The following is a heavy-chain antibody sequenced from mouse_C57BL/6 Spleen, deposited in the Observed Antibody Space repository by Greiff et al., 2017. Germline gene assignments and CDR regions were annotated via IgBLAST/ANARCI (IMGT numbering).Heavy chain of an antibody. CDR3: ERHGDYGSSPFAY. Sequence: EVNVVESGGGLVQPGESLKLSCESTEYEFPSHDMSWVRKTPEKRLELVAAINSDGGSTSYPDTMERRFIISRDNTKKTLNLQLSSLRSEDTALYYCERHGDYGSSPFAYWGQGTLVTVSA. V-gene: IGHV5-2*01. CDR2: INSDGGST. J-gene: IGHJ3*01. CDR1: EYEFPSHD. D-gene: IGHD1-1*01.